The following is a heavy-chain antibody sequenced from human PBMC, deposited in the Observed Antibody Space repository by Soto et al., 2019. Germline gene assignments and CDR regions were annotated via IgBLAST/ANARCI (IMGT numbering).Heavy chain of an antibody. CDR3: ARFSPSSWFDP. J-gene: IGHJ5*02. V-gene: IGHV4-34*01. CDR1: GGSFSGYY. CDR2: INHSGST. Sequence: SETLSLTCAVYGGSFSGYYWSWIRQPPGKGLEWIGEINHSGSTNYNPSLKSRVTISVDTSKNQFSLKLSSVTAADTAVYYCARFSPSSWFDPWGQGTLVTVSS.